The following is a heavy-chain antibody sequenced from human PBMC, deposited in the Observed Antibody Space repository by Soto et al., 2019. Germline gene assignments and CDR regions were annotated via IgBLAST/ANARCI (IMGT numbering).Heavy chain of an antibody. CDR3: ARSHNKIAVAGRIDY. Sequence: SETLSLTCTVSGGSVSSGSYYWSWIRQPPGKGLEWIGYIYYSGSTNYNPSLKMRVTISLYTSKNQFSLKLSSVTAADTAVYYCARSHNKIAVAGRIDYWGQGTLVTVSS. CDR2: IYYSGST. CDR1: GGSVSSGSYY. J-gene: IGHJ4*02. D-gene: IGHD6-19*01. V-gene: IGHV4-61*01.